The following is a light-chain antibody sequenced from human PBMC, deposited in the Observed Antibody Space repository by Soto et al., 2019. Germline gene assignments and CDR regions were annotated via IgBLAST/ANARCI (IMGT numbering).Light chain of an antibody. Sequence: EIVMTQSPATLSVSPGERATLSCRASQSVSSNLAWYQQKPGQAPRLLIYGASTRATGIPDRFSGSGSGTDFTLTISRVDPEDFAVYYCQQYAGSPGTFGQGTKVDIK. V-gene: IGKV3-15*01. CDR1: QSVSSN. CDR2: GAS. J-gene: IGKJ1*01. CDR3: QQYAGSPGT.